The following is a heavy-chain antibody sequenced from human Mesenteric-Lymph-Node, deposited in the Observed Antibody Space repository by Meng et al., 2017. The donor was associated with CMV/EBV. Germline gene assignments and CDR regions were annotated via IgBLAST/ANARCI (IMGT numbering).Heavy chain of an antibody. D-gene: IGHD3-9*01. Sequence: ASGYPFTGYYMHWVRQAPGQGLEWMGWINPNSGGTNYAQKFQGRVTMTRDTSISTAYMELSRLRSDDTAVYYCAREIDSSAEYFQHWGQGTLVTVSS. CDR3: AREIDSSAEYFQH. CDR1: GYPFTGYY. V-gene: IGHV1-2*02. CDR2: INPNSGGT. J-gene: IGHJ1*01.